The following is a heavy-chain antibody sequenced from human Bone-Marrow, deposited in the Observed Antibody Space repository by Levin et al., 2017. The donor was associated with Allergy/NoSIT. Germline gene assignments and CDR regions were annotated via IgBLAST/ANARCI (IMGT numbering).Heavy chain of an antibody. CDR3: ARGREYCTGGVCGRAGRFDY. CDR1: GFTFSSYA. D-gene: IGHD2-8*02. J-gene: IGHJ4*02. CDR2: ISYDGSNK. Sequence: GESLKISCAASGFTFSSYAMHWVRQAPGKGLEWVAVISYDGSNKYYADSVKGRFTISRDNSKNTLYLQMNSLRAEDTAVYYCARGREYCTGGVCGRAGRFDYWGQGTLVTVSS. V-gene: IGHV3-30-3*01.